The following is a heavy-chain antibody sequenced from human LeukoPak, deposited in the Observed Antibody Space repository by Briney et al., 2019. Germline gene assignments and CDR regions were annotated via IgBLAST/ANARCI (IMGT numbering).Heavy chain of an antibody. CDR2: IYDSGST. D-gene: IGHD2-2*01. J-gene: IGHJ4*02. CDR3: ARGREGDIVVVPAASSPYFDY. V-gene: IGHV4-39*07. Sequence: PSETLSLTCTVSGGSIRSSYYYWGWIRQPPGKGLEWIGSIYDSGSTYYNPSLKSRVTISVDTSKNQFSLKLSSVTAADTAVYYCARGREGDIVVVPAASSPYFDYWGQGTLVTVSS. CDR1: GGSIRSSYYY.